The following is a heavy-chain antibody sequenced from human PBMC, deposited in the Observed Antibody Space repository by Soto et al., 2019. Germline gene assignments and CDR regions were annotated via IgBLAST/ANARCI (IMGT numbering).Heavy chain of an antibody. CDR2: ISGSGGST. CDR3: AKALGDNKKYCSSTSCYYYYYYGVDV. Sequence: GGSLRLSCAASGFTFSSYAMSWVRKTPGKGLEWVSAISGSGGSTYYADSVKGRFTISRDNSKNTLYLQMNSLRAEDTAVYYCAKALGDNKKYCSSTSCYYYYYYGVDVWGQGTTVTVSS. J-gene: IGHJ6*02. CDR1: GFTFSSYA. V-gene: IGHV3-23*01. D-gene: IGHD2-2*01.